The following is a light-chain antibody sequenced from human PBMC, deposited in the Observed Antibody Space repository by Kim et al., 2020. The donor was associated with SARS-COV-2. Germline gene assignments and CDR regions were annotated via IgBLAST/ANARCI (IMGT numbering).Light chain of an antibody. Sequence: GGTVTRTCGSSTGTVTSGYFPSWFQQKPGQAPRAMIYSTSNKHSWTPARFSGSLLGGKAALTLSSVQPEDEAEYYCLLYYGDGQLLFGGGTQLTVL. J-gene: IGLJ2*01. CDR3: LLYYGDGQLL. CDR2: STS. CDR1: TGTVTSGYF. V-gene: IGLV7-43*01.